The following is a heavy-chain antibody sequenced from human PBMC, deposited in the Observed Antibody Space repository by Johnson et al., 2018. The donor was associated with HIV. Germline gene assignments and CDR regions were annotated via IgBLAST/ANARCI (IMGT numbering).Heavy chain of an antibody. CDR1: GFSFSTYG. D-gene: IGHD1-26*01. CDR2: IWADGSNK. J-gene: IGHJ3*02. CDR3: ARDGSDVVGAPLQAFDI. V-gene: IGHV3-33*01. Sequence: VQLVESGGGVVQTGRSLRLSCASSGFSFSTYGMHWVRQAPGKGLEWVAIIWADGSNKYYADSVKGRFTISRDNAKNSLYLQMNSLRAEDTAVYYCARDGSDVVGAPLQAFDIWGQGTMVTVSS.